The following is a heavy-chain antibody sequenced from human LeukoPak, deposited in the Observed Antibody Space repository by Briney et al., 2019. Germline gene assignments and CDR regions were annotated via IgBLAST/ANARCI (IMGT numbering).Heavy chain of an antibody. D-gene: IGHD3-22*01. V-gene: IGHV3-23*01. CDR1: GFTFSSYA. CDR3: TTDPEKYYYDSSGYDLQTIKPGPFDY. CDR2: IIGSGGST. J-gene: IGHJ4*02. Sequence: GSLRLSCTASGFTFSSYAMSWVRQAPGKGLEWVSAIIGSGGSTYYADSVKGRFTISRDNSKNTLYLQMNSLKTEDTAVYYCTTDPEKYYYDSSGYDLQTIKPGPFDYWGQGTLVTVSS.